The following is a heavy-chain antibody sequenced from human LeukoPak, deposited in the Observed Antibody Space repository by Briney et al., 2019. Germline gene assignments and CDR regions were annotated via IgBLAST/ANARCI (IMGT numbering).Heavy chain of an antibody. D-gene: IGHD3-3*02. CDR1: GFTFSSYS. J-gene: IGHJ5*02. CDR2: ISNSSSYI. Sequence: GGSLRLSCVASGFTFSSYSMNWVRQAPGKGLEWVSSISNSSSYIYYADSVKGRLTISRDNAKNSLYLQMNSLRAEDTAVYYCAVLSTPWGQGTLVTVSP. V-gene: IGHV3-21*01. CDR3: AVLSTP.